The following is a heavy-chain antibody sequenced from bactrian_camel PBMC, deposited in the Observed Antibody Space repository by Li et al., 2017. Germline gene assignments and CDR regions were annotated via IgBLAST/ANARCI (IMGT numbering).Heavy chain of an antibody. Sequence: VQLVESGGGSVQTGGSLKLSCSASESRDAYSTYYMAWFRQAPGKEREGVAAISPGTGRRWYGDSVKGRFTISRDDNQRTIYLQMNSLEPEDTAIYYCAADLRWCRSGYFDPHGRVGYWGQGTQVTV. J-gene: IGHJ6*01. CDR3: AADLRWCRSGYFDPHGRVGY. V-gene: IGHV3S1*01. CDR1: ESRDAYSTYY. D-gene: IGHD2*01. CDR2: ISPGTGRR.